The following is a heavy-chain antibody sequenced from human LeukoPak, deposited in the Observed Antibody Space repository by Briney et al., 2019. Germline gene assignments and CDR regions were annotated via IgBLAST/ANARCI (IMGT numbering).Heavy chain of an antibody. J-gene: IGHJ6*02. Sequence: SETLSLTCTVSGYSISSGYYWGWIRQSPGKGLEWIGNIYYSGSTIYNPSLKSRFTISVDMSKNQFSLNLTSVTAADTAVYYCVTDRDPHYGMHVWGQGTTVTVSS. CDR3: VTDRDPHYGMHV. CDR1: GYSISSGYY. CDR2: IYYSGST. V-gene: IGHV4-38-2*02.